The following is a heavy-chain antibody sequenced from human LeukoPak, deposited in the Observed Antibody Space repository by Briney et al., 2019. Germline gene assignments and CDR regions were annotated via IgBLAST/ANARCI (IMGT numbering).Heavy chain of an antibody. V-gene: IGHV3-53*01. CDR2: LYSDGNT. CDR3: ARGVEPLAANTLAY. J-gene: IGHJ4*02. Sequence: GGSLRLSCAPSGFTVITNDMTWVRQAPGKGLEWVSVLYSDGNTKYADSVQGRFTISRDNSKNTLYLDMNSLSPDDTAVYYCARGVEPLAANTLAYWGQGTLVTVSS. CDR1: GFTVITND. D-gene: IGHD1-14*01.